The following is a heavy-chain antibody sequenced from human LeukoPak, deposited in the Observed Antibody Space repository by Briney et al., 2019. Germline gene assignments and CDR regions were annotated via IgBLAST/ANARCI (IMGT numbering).Heavy chain of an antibody. Sequence: SETLSLTCTVYGGSFSGYYWNWIRQPPGKGLEWIGEINHSGSTNYNPSLKSRVTISLDTSKNHFSLKLSSVTAADTAVYYCASRSYSISSLSSDCFDPWGQGTLVTVSS. D-gene: IGHD6-6*01. J-gene: IGHJ5*02. CDR3: ASRSYSISSLSSDCFDP. V-gene: IGHV4-34*01. CDR2: INHSGST. CDR1: GGSFSGYY.